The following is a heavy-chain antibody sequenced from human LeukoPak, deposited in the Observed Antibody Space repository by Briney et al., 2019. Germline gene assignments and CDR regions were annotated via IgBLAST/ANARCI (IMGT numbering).Heavy chain of an antibody. CDR2: ISYDERSK. V-gene: IGHV3-30*18. Sequence: GGSLRLSCAASGFTFSTYGMHWVRQPPGKGLEWVAVISYDERSKFYADSVKGRFTISRDNAKNTLDLQMSSLKIDDTAVYYCAKDIAAAGEFGVGHYYGMDVWGQGTTVTVSS. J-gene: IGHJ6*02. D-gene: IGHD6-13*01. CDR3: AKDIAAAGEFGVGHYYGMDV. CDR1: GFTFSTYG.